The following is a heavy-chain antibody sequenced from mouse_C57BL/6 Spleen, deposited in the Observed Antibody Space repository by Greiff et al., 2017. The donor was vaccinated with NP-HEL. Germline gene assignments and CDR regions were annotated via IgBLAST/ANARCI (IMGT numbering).Heavy chain of an antibody. CDR2: IDPANGNT. Sequence: EVKLVESVAELVRPGASVKLSCTASGFNIKNTYMHWVKQRPEQGLEWIGRIDPANGNTKYAPKFQGKATITADTSSNTAYLQLSSLTSEDTAIYYCARSHYYGSSPDYWGQGTTLTVSS. CDR1: GFNIKNTY. CDR3: ARSHYYGSSPDY. J-gene: IGHJ2*01. V-gene: IGHV14-3*01. D-gene: IGHD1-1*01.